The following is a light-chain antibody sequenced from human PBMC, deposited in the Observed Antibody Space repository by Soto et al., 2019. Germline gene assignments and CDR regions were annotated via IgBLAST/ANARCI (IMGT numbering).Light chain of an antibody. CDR1: QSISSW. V-gene: IGKV1-39*01. CDR3: QQTYRTPLT. CDR2: AAS. J-gene: IGKJ4*01. Sequence: DIQMTQSPSTLSASVGDRVTITCRASQSISSWLAWYQQKPGKAPKLLIYAASSLHSGVPSRFSGSGSGTDFTLTISSLQPEDFATYSCQQTYRTPLTFGGGTKVDIK.